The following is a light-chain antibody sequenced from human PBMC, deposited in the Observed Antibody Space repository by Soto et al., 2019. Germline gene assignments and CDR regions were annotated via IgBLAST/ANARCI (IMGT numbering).Light chain of an antibody. J-gene: IGKJ5*01. V-gene: IGKV3-20*01. CDR2: GAS. Sequence: EIVLTQSPGTLSLSPGERATLSCRASQSVSSSYLAWYQQKPGQAPRLLIYGASSRATGIPDRFSGSGAGTEFTLTISRLEPEDFAMYYCQQYGRSPLVTFGQGTRLEIK. CDR3: QQYGRSPLVT. CDR1: QSVSSSY.